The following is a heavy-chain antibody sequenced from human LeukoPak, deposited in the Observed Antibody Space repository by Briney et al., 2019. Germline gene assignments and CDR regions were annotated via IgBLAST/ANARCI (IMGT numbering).Heavy chain of an antibody. CDR2: IYSGGNT. CDR1: GFTVSNSY. D-gene: IGHD6-19*01. Sequence: GGSLRLSCVASGFTVSNSYINWVRQAPGKGLEWVSIIYSGGNTYYADSVRGRFIISRDNSENTVYLQMNSLRAEDTAVYFCARPPGLAGHYSYYYGVDVWGQGTTVTVSS. CDR3: ARPPGLAGHYSYYYGVDV. J-gene: IGHJ6*02. V-gene: IGHV3-66*04.